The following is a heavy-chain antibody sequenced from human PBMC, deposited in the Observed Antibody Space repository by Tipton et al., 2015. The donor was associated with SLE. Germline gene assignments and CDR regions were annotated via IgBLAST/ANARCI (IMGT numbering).Heavy chain of an antibody. J-gene: IGHJ4*02. CDR2: IYYSGST. D-gene: IGHD1-26*01. CDR1: GGSISSGGYY. CDR3: ARLFSGSYYFDY. Sequence: LRLSCTVSGGSISSGGYYWSWIRQHPGKGLEWIGYIYYSGSTYYNPSLKSRVTISVDTSKNQFSLKLSSVTAADTAVYYCARLFSGSYYFDYWGQGTLVTVSS. V-gene: IGHV4-31*02.